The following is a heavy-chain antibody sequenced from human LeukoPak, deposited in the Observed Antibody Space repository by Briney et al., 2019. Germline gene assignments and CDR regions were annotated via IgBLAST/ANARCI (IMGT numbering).Heavy chain of an antibody. CDR2: FYHSGST. Sequence: SETLSLTCTVSGYSISTGYYWDWIRQPPGKGLEWIGTFYHSGSTNYNPSLKSRVTISVDTSKNQFSLKLSSVTAADTAVYYCAAGKFSEYFQHWGQGTLVTVSS. CDR3: AAGKFSEYFQH. CDR1: GYSISTGYY. D-gene: IGHD6-13*01. V-gene: IGHV4-38-2*02. J-gene: IGHJ1*01.